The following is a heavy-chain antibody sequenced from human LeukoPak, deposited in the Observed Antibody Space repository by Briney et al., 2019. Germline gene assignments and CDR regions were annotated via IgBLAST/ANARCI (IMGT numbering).Heavy chain of an antibody. J-gene: IGHJ4*02. CDR2: IIPIYGTI. D-gene: IGHD3-10*01. CDR3: ARVGDENIRRGELLLRRCYFDY. CDR1: GGTFNNYA. V-gene: IGHV1-69*13. Sequence: ASVKVSCKTSGGTFNNYAISWVRQAPGQGLEWMGGIIPIYGTIHFAEKFQDRVTITADEFTSTVFMELNSLRSEDTAIYYCARVGDENIRRGELLLRRCYFDYWGQGTLVTVSS.